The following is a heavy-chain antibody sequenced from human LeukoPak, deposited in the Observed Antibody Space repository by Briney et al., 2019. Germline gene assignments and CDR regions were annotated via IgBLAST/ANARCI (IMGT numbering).Heavy chain of an antibody. J-gene: IGHJ3*02. V-gene: IGHV5-51*01. CDR1: GYSFTSYW. CDR2: IYPGDSDT. CDR3: ARPRGYCSGGSCYPVVFDI. D-gene: IGHD2-15*01. Sequence: GESLKISCKGSGYSFTSYWIGWLRQMPGKGLEWMGIIYPGDSDTRYSPSFQGQVTISADKSISTAYLQWSSLKASDTAMYYCARPRGYCSGGSCYPVVFDIWGQGTMVTVSS.